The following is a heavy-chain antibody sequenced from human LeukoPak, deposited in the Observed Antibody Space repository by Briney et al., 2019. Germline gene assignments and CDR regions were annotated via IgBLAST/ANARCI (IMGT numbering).Heavy chain of an antibody. CDR3: ARGWTGYRATLIGFQH. CDR2: MNPNSGNT. Sequence: ASVKVSCKASGYTFTTYDLNWVRQATGQGLEWMGWMNPNSGNTGYAQKFQGRVTMTRDTSTSTVYMELSSLRSEDTAVYYCARGWTGYRATLIGFQHWGQGTLVTVSS. J-gene: IGHJ1*01. V-gene: IGHV1-8*01. D-gene: IGHD3/OR15-3a*01. CDR1: GYTFTTYD.